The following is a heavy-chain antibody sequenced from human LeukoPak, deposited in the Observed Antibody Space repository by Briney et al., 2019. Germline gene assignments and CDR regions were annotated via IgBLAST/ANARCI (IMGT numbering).Heavy chain of an antibody. Sequence: SETLSLTCTVSGGSINTYYWYWIRQPPGKGLEWIGYIYYSGTTKYSTSLKSRVTLSLDTPKNQIFLRLTSVTAADTAVYYCARRGTSSTDPFEYWGQGTLVTVSS. J-gene: IGHJ4*02. V-gene: IGHV4-59*08. CDR2: IYYSGTT. CDR3: ARRGTSSTDPFEY. D-gene: IGHD2-2*01. CDR1: GGSINTYY.